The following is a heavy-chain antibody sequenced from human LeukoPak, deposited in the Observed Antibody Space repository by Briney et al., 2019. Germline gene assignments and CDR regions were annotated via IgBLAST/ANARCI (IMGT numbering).Heavy chain of an antibody. V-gene: IGHV3-23*01. Sequence: GWSLRLSCAASGFTFTSYSMNWVRQAPGKGLEWVSTISGGGGSTYYADSVKGRFTISRDNSKNTLSLQMNSLRAEDTAVYYCAKEPDYGDYFDFWGQGTLVTVSS. CDR1: GFTFTSYS. D-gene: IGHD4-17*01. CDR2: ISGGGGST. J-gene: IGHJ4*02. CDR3: AKEPDYGDYFDF.